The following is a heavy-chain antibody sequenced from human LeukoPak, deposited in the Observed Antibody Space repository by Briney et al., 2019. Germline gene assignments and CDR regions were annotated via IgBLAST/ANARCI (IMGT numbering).Heavy chain of an antibody. CDR1: GFTFSSSV. Sequence: GGSLRLSCAASGFTFSSSVMHWVRQAPGKGLEWVAVIWFDGSSKYYADSVKGRFTISRDNSKNTLYLQMNSLRAEDTAVYYCVRQRGGFGGNYYYYMDVWGKGTTVTVSS. CDR2: IWFDGSSK. D-gene: IGHD3-10*01. J-gene: IGHJ6*03. CDR3: VRQRGGFGGNYYYYMDV. V-gene: IGHV3-33*01.